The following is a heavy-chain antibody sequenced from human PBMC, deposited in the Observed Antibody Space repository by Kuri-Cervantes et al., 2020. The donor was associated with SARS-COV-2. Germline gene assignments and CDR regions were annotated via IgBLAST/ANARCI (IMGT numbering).Heavy chain of an antibody. CDR2: INPSGGST. D-gene: IGHD3-10*01. CDR3: ASPKGTMVRGVIRGYYYYYGMDV. Sequence: ASVTVSCKASGYTFTSYYMHWVRQAPGQGLEWMGIINPSGGSTSYAQKFQGRVTMTRDTSTSTVYMELSSLRSEDTAVYYCASPKGTMVRGVIRGYYYYYGMDVWGQGTTVTVSS. J-gene: IGHJ6*02. CDR1: GYTFTSYY. V-gene: IGHV1-46*01.